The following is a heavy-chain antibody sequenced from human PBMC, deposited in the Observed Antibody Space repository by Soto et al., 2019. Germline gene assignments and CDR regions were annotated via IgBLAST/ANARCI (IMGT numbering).Heavy chain of an antibody. D-gene: IGHD1-26*01. CDR1: GYTFTTYG. J-gene: IGHJ5*02. CDR3: ARDHGGSYQADSFDP. CDR2: VSPYDGDT. Sequence: QVQLVQSGVEVKKPGASVKVSCKASGYTFTTYGISWVRQAPGQGLAWVGWVSPYDGDTNYADALQGRVTMTTDTSTPTAYMELRSLRSDDTAMYYCARDHGGSYQADSFDPWGQGTLVIVSS. V-gene: IGHV1-18*01.